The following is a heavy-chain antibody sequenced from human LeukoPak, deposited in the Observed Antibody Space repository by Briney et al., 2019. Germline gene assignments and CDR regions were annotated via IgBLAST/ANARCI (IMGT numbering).Heavy chain of an antibody. V-gene: IGHV3-66*01. J-gene: IGHJ5*02. CDR3: ARGVTIFAETNWFDP. CDR2: IYSGGST. D-gene: IGHD3-3*01. Sequence: GGSLRLSCAASGFTVSSNYMSWVRQAPGKGLEWVSVIYSGGSTYYADSVKGRFTISRDNSKNTLYLQMNSLRAEDTAVYYCARGVTIFAETNWFDPWGQGTLVTVSS. CDR1: GFTVSSNY.